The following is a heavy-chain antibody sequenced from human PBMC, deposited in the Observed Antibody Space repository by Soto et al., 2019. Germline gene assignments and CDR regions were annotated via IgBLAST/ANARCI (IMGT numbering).Heavy chain of an antibody. J-gene: IGHJ6*02. CDR2: FDPEDGET. D-gene: IGHD6-13*01. V-gene: IGHV1-24*01. Sequence: ASVKVSCKVSGYTLTELSMHWVRQAPGKGLEWMGGFDPEDGETIYAQKFQGRVTMTEDTSTDTAYMELSSLRSEDTAVYYCATASEQQLVLYYYYGMDVWGQGTTVTVSS. CDR3: ATASEQQLVLYYYYGMDV. CDR1: GYTLTELS.